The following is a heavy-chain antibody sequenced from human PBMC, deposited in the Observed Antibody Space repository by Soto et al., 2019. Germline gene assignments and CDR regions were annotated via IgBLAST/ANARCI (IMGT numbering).Heavy chain of an antibody. D-gene: IGHD3-10*01. CDR3: ARDRIITMVRGGLYGMDV. J-gene: IGHJ6*02. Sequence: QVQLVESGGGVVQPGRSLRLSCAASGFTFSSYAMHWVRQAPGKGLEWVAVISYDGSNKYYADSVKGRFTISRDNSKNTLSLQMNSLRAEDTAVYYCARDRIITMVRGGLYGMDVWGQGTTVTVSS. CDR1: GFTFSSYA. V-gene: IGHV3-30-3*01. CDR2: ISYDGSNK.